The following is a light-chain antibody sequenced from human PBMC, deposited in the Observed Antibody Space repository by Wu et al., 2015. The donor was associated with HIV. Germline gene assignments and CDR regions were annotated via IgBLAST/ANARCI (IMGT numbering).Light chain of an antibody. CDR2: KAS. CDR1: ENVGNW. J-gene: IGKJ1*01. Sequence: DVQVTQSPSTLSASVGDRATITCRASENVGNWLAWYQHQPGKAPKLLIYKASILEDGVPSRFSASGSGTEFTLTINSLQPEDFATYYCQHYDTQSQTFGQGSKVEV. V-gene: IGKV1-5*03. CDR3: QHYDTQSQT.